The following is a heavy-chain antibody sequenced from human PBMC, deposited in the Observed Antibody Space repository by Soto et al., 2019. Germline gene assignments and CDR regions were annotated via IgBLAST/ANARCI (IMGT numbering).Heavy chain of an antibody. CDR1: GFTFSTYA. CDR3: ARYCSPTSCTIRYGMEV. Sequence: EVQLLESGGGLVQPGGSLRLSCVASGFTFSTYAMSWVRQAPREGLKWVSTISGSGGTTYYADSVKGRFTISRDNSKNTLYLQVNSLRAEDSAKYYCARYCSPTSCTIRYGMEVWGQGTTVTVSS. V-gene: IGHV3-23*01. D-gene: IGHD2-15*01. CDR2: ISGSGGTT. J-gene: IGHJ6*02.